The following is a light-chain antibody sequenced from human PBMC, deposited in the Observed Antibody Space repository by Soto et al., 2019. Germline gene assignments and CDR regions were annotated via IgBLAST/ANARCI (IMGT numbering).Light chain of an antibody. CDR2: DNN. Sequence: VVTQPPSMSGAPGQRFTISCTGISSNIGAGYDVHWYQQHPGTAPKLLIFDNNNRPSGVPDRFSGSKSDTSASLAITGLKAEDEADYYCQSFDTSLSGFVVFGGGTKVTVL. CDR3: QSFDTSLSGFVV. J-gene: IGLJ2*01. CDR1: SSNIGAGYD. V-gene: IGLV1-40*01.